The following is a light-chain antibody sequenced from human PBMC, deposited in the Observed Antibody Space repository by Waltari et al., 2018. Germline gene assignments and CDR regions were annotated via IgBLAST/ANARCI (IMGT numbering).Light chain of an antibody. V-gene: IGKV3-11*01. Sequence: EIVLTQSPATLSLSPGERATLSCRASQGLSNYLAWYQHKPGQAPRPLTYDASSRATGVPARFSGSGSGTDFTLTISSLEPEDSAVYYCQQRSVRRAFGGGTKVEIK. CDR1: QGLSNY. J-gene: IGKJ4*01. CDR2: DAS. CDR3: QQRSVRRA.